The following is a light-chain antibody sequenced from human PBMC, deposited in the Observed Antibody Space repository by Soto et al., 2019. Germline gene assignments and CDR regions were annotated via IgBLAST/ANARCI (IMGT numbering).Light chain of an antibody. Sequence: EIVFTQSPATLSLSPGERATLSCRASQSINSYLAWYQQKPGQAPRLLIYGTSSRATGIPDRFSGSGSGTDFTLTISRLEPEDFAVFYCQQYGSSITFGQGTRLAIK. V-gene: IGKV3-20*01. CDR3: QQYGSSIT. J-gene: IGKJ5*01. CDR2: GTS. CDR1: QSINSY.